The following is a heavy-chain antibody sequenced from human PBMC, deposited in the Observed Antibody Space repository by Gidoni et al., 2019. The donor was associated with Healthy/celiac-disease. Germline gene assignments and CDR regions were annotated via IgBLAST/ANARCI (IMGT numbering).Heavy chain of an antibody. CDR2: IDPSDSYT. Sequence: KGSGYSFTSYWISWVRQMPGKGLEWMGRIDPSDSYTNYSPSFQGHVTISADKSISTAYLQWSSLKASDTAMYYCARSGSSRTSSYYYYMDVWGKGTTVTVSS. J-gene: IGHJ6*03. D-gene: IGHD6-6*01. CDR1: GYSFTSYW. V-gene: IGHV5-10-1*01. CDR3: ARSGSSRTSSYYYYMDV.